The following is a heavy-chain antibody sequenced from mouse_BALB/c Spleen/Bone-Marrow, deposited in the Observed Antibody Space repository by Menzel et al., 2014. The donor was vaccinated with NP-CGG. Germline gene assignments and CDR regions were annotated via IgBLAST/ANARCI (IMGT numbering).Heavy chain of an antibody. CDR2: INPYNDGT. V-gene: IGHV1-14*01. D-gene: IGHD2-3*01. CDR3: ARRWLPYAMDY. Sequence: VQLQQPGPELVKPGASVKMSCKASGYTFTSYIMHWVKQKPGQGLEWIGYINPYNDGTKYNEKFKGKATLTSDKSSSTAYMELSSLTSEDSAVCYCARRWLPYAMDYWGQGTSVTVSS. CDR1: GYTFTSYI. J-gene: IGHJ4*01.